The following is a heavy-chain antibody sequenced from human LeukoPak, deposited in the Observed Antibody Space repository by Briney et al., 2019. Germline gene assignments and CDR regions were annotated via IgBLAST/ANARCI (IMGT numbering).Heavy chain of an antibody. V-gene: IGHV3-21*01. Sequence: GGSLRLSCAASGFTFSSYSMNWVRQAPGKGLEWVSSISSSSSYIYYADSVKGRFTISRDNAKNSLYLQMNSLRAEDTAVYYCARDRGDGYNSHYFDYWGQGTLVTVPS. CDR2: ISSSSSYI. D-gene: IGHD5-24*01. CDR3: ARDRGDGYNSHYFDY. J-gene: IGHJ4*02. CDR1: GFTFSSYS.